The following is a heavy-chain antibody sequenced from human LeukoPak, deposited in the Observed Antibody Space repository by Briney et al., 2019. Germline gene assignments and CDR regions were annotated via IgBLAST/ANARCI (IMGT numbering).Heavy chain of an antibody. V-gene: IGHV1-69*13. CDR3: ARTPLSIRYCSSTSCLYYFDY. Sequence: ASVKVSCKASGGTFSSYAISWVRQAPGQGLEWMGGIIPIFGTANYAQKFQGRVTITADESTSTAYMELSSLRSEDTAVYYCARTPLSIRYCSSTSCLYYFDYWGQGTLVTVSS. D-gene: IGHD2-2*01. J-gene: IGHJ4*02. CDR2: IIPIFGTA. CDR1: GGTFSSYA.